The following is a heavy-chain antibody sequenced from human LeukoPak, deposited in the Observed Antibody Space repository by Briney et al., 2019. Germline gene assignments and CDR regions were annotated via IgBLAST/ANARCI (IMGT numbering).Heavy chain of an antibody. V-gene: IGHV3-21*01. Sequence: GGSLRLSCAASGFTFSSYSMNWVRQAPGKGLEWVSSISSSSYIYYADSAKGRFTISRDNAKNSLYLQMNSLRAEDTAVYYCARVDYDILTGYYAHYYYYYMDVWGKGTTVTISS. CDR2: ISSSSYI. CDR1: GFTFSSYS. D-gene: IGHD3-9*01. J-gene: IGHJ6*03. CDR3: ARVDYDILTGYYAHYYYYYMDV.